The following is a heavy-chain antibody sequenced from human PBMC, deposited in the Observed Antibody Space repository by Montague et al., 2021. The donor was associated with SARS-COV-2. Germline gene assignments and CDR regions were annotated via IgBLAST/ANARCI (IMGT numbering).Heavy chain of an antibody. CDR2: IFHTGRA. CDR3: ARVRLFYYLDY. V-gene: IGHV4-31*03. Sequence: TLSLTCTVSGTSIRSGGYYWTWIRQHPGKGLEWIGYIFHTGRAYYNPSLETRVNISVDTSNNPFSLRLSSVTAADTAMYFCARVRLFYYLDYWGQGTLVTVSS. J-gene: IGHJ4*02. D-gene: IGHD2/OR15-2a*01. CDR1: GTSIRSGGYY.